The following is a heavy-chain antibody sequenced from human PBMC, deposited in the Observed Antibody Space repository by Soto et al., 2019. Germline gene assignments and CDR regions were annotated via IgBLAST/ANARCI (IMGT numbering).Heavy chain of an antibody. J-gene: IGHJ4*02. CDR2: ISYDESNK. CDR1: GFTFSSYG. Sequence: QVQLVESGGGVVQPGRSLRLSCAASGFTFSSYGMHWVRQAPGKGLEWVAVISYDESNKFYADSVKGRFTISRDNSKSPLYLQMNSLRAEDTAVYYCAKRYSSGWYYFDDWGQGTLVTVSS. D-gene: IGHD6-19*01. V-gene: IGHV3-30*18. CDR3: AKRYSSGWYYFDD.